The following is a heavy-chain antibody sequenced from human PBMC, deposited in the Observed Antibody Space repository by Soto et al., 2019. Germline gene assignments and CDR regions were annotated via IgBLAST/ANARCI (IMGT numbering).Heavy chain of an antibody. CDR3: AKDWPGTSSVTSDY. CDR2: ITYTGDTT. J-gene: IGHJ4*02. V-gene: IGHV3-23*01. D-gene: IGHD4-17*01. CDR1: GFDFSSYA. Sequence: DVYLLESGGTLVQPGGSLRLSCAASGFDFSSYAMTWVRQAPGKGLEWVSGITYTGDTTYYADSVKGRFTISRDNYRNTLYLQMNSVRADDTAMYFCAKDWPGTSSVTSDYWGQGTLVTVSS.